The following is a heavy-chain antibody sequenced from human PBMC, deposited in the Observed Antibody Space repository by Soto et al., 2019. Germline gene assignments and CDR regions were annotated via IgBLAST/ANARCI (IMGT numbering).Heavy chain of an antibody. CDR1: GGSISNYY. D-gene: IGHD6-6*01. V-gene: IGHV4-59*01. CDR2: IYYSAST. Sequence: NPSETLSLTCTVSGGSISNYYWSWIRQPPGKGLEWIGYIYYSASTNYNPSLRSRVTISVDTSQNQFSLKLTSVTAADTAVYYCASQSIAETGYFYYGMDVWGQGTTVTVSS. CDR3: ASQSIAETGYFYYGMDV. J-gene: IGHJ6*02.